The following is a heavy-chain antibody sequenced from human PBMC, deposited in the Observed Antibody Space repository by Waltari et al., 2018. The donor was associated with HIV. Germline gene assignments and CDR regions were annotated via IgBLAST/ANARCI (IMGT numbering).Heavy chain of an antibody. V-gene: IGHV1-69*01. CDR1: GGTFSSYA. CDR3: ARGGHYGSGSSGGWFDP. D-gene: IGHD3-10*01. Sequence: VQLVQSGAEVKKPGSSVKVSCKASGGTFSSYAISWVRQAPGQGLEWRGGSIPIFGKANYDEKFQGRGTIPAEESTSTAYMELSSLRSEDTAVDYCARGGHYGSGSSGGWFDPWGQGTLVTVSS. J-gene: IGHJ5*02. CDR2: SIPIFGKA.